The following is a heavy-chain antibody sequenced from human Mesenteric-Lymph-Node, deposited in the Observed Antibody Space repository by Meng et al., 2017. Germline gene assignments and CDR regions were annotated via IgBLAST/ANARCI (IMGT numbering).Heavy chain of an antibody. CDR3: ARDGSIREYYYDSSGYCFDY. CDR1: GYTFTSYG. J-gene: IGHJ4*02. Sequence: ASVKVSCKASGYTFTSYGISWVRQAPGQGLEWMGWISAYNGNTNYAQKLQGRVTMTTDTSTSTAYMELRSLRSDDPAVYYCARDGSIREYYYDSSGYCFDYWGQGTLVTVSS. D-gene: IGHD3-22*01. CDR2: ISAYNGNT. V-gene: IGHV1-18*01.